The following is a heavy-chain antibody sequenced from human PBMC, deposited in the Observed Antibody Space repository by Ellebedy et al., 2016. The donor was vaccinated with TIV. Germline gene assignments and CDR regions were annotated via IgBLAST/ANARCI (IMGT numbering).Heavy chain of an antibody. J-gene: IGHJ4*02. V-gene: IGHV3-30*19. CDR3: ARRGYCSGGSCASVPFDY. Sequence: PGGSLRLSCAASGSSFSNYGMHWVRQAPGKGLEWVAVVSYDGSNKYYADSVKGRFTISRDNSKNTLYLQMNSLRAEDTAVYFCARRGYCSGGSCASVPFDYWGQGTLVTVSS. D-gene: IGHD2-15*01. CDR1: GSSFSNYG. CDR2: VSYDGSNK.